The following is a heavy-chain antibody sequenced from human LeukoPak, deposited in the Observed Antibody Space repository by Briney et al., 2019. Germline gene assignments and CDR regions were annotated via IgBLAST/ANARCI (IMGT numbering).Heavy chain of an antibody. CDR1: GYTFTSYD. D-gene: IGHD3-3*01. J-gene: IGHJ4*02. Sequence: ASVKVSCKASGYTFTSYDINWVRQATGQGLEWMGWMNPNSGNTGYAQKFQGRVTITRNTSISTAYMELSSLRSEGTAVYYCARGRDNYDFWSGYFPFDYWGQGTLVTVSS. V-gene: IGHV1-8*03. CDR3: ARGRDNYDFWSGYFPFDY. CDR2: MNPNSGNT.